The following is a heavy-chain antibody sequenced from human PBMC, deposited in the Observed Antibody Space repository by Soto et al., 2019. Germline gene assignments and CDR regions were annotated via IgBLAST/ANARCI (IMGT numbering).Heavy chain of an antibody. CDR1: GFIFSDSA. Sequence: VQLVESGGGVVQPGRSLRLSCAASGFIFSDSAMHWVRQAPGKGLEWVAVISYDENNRYYADSVKGRFTISRDNSKNTLFLQMNSLRVEDTAVYYCATDNYGDYEFDSWGQGTLVTVSS. D-gene: IGHD4-17*01. CDR2: ISYDENNR. CDR3: ATDNYGDYEFDS. J-gene: IGHJ4*02. V-gene: IGHV3-30-3*01.